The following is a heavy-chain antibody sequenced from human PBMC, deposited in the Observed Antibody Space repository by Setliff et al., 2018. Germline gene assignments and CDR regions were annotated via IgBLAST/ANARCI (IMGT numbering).Heavy chain of an antibody. J-gene: IGHJ3*02. CDR1: GYTFTSYG. D-gene: IGHD1-26*01. V-gene: IGHV1-18*01. CDR3: ARGGDSGSYFLANHDAFDI. CDR2: ISAYNGNT. Sequence: ASVKVSCKAPGYTFTSYGISWVRQAPGQGLEWMGWISAYNGNTNYAQKLQGRVTMTTDTSTSTAYMELRSLRSDDTAVYYCARGGDSGSYFLANHDAFDIWGQGTMVTVS.